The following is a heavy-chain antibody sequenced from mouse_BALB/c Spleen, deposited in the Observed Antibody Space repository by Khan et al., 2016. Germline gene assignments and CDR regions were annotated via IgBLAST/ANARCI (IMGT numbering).Heavy chain of an antibody. CDR2: IDPANGNT. Sequence: EVQLLESGAELVKPGASVKLSCTASGFNIKDTYMHWVKQRPEQGLEWIGRIDPANGNTKYDPKFQGKATITEDTSSNTAYLQLSSLTSEDTTVYYCAHGYDGYFDYWGQGTTLTVSS. CDR1: GFNIKDTY. CDR3: AHGYDGYFDY. V-gene: IGHV14-3*02. D-gene: IGHD2-2*01. J-gene: IGHJ2*01.